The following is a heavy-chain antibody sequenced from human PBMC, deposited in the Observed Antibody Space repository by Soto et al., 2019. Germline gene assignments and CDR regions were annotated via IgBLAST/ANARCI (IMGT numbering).Heavy chain of an antibody. CDR3: AREGVIAARPDYYYYYYMDV. CDR1: GFTFSSCW. V-gene: IGHV3-7*01. Sequence: GGSLRLSCAASGFTFSSCWMSWVRQAPGKGLEWVANIKQDGSEKYYVDSVKGRFTISRDNAKNSLYLQMNSLRAEDTAVYYCAREGVIAARPDYYYYYYMDVWGKGTTVTVSS. D-gene: IGHD6-6*01. J-gene: IGHJ6*03. CDR2: IKQDGSEK.